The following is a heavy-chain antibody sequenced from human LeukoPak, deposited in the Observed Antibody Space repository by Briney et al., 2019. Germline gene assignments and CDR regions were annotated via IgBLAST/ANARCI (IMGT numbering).Heavy chain of an antibody. CDR2: ISYDGSNK. D-gene: IGHD4-17*01. V-gene: IGHV3-30*18. J-gene: IGHJ4*02. CDR1: GFTFSSYG. CDR3: AKGFDYGDLSYYFDY. Sequence: GGSLRLSCAASGFTFSSYGMHWVRQAPGKGLEWVAVISYDGSNKYYADSVKGRFTISRDNSKNTLYLQMNSLRAEDTAVYYCAKGFDYGDLSYYFDYWGQGTLVTVSS.